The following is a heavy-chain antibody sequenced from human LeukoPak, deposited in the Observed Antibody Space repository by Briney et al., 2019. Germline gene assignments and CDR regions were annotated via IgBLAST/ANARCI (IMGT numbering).Heavy chain of an antibody. Sequence: SEALSLTCTVSGGSISSYYWSRIRQPAGKGLEWIGRIYTSGSTNYNPSLKSRVTISVDKSKNQFSLKLSSVTAADTAVYYCARDSLSGSNTFIDYWGQGTLVTVAS. CDR1: GGSISSYY. D-gene: IGHD1-26*01. V-gene: IGHV4-4*07. CDR2: IYTSGST. J-gene: IGHJ4*02. CDR3: ARDSLSGSNTFIDY.